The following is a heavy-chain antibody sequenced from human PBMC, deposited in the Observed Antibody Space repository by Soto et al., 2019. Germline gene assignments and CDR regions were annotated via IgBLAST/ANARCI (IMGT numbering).Heavy chain of an antibody. CDR1: GGSISSGGYS. Sequence: QLQLQESGSGLVKPSQTLSLTCAVSGGSISSGGYSWNWIRQPPGKGLEWIGYIYHNGGTDYNPSLKSRVTITVDSSNNQFSLKLSSVTAADTAVYYCARDSRSGYYLDYWGQGTLVTVSS. J-gene: IGHJ4*02. CDR2: IYHNGGT. D-gene: IGHD3-22*01. V-gene: IGHV4-30-2*01. CDR3: ARDSRSGYYLDY.